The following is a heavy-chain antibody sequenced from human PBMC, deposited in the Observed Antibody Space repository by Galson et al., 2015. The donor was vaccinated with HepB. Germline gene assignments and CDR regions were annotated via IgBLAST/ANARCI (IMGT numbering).Heavy chain of an antibody. D-gene: IGHD3-16*01. CDR3: ARGSLGFDAFDI. CDR2: ISGSGTTT. CDR1: GFTFSSYS. V-gene: IGHV3-23*01. J-gene: IGHJ3*02. Sequence: SLRLSCAASGFTFSSYSMNWVRQAPGKGLEWVSVISGSGTTTYYADSVKGRFTISRDNPRNTLFLQMNNLRVKDTAIYYCARGSLGFDAFDIWGQGTLVAVSP.